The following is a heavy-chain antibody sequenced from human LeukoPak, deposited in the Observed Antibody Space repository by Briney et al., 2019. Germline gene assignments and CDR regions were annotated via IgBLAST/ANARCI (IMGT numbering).Heavy chain of an antibody. D-gene: IGHD2-21*02. CDR2: IRYDGSNK. V-gene: IGHV3-30*02. Sequence: GGSLRLSCAASGFTFSSYGMHWVRQAPGKGLEWVAFIRYDGSNKYYADSVKGRFTISRDNSKNTLYLQMNSLRAEDTAVYYCAKDLAHYIVVVTATNHDAFDIWGQGTMVTVSS. J-gene: IGHJ3*02. CDR1: GFTFSSYG. CDR3: AKDLAHYIVVVTATNHDAFDI.